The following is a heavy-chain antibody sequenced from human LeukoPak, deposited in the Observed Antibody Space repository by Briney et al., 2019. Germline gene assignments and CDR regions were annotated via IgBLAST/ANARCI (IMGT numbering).Heavy chain of an antibody. Sequence: PSETLSLTCTVSDYSISSGYYWGWIRQPPGKGLEWIGSIYHSGSSHYNPSLKSRVTISVDTSKNQFSLRLSSLTAADTAVYYCVRDETYSSDWQPNHSSYYMDVWGKGTTVTVSS. V-gene: IGHV4-38-2*02. CDR2: IYHSGSS. D-gene: IGHD6-19*01. CDR3: VRDETYSSDWQPNHSSYYMDV. J-gene: IGHJ6*03. CDR1: DYSISSGYY.